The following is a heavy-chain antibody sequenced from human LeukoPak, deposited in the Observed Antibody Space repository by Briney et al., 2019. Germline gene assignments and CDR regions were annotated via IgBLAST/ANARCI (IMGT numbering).Heavy chain of an antibody. Sequence: RPGRSLRLSCAASGFTFSSYGMHWVRQAPGKGLEWVAVIWYDGSNKYHADSVKGRFTISRDNSKNTLYLQMNSLRAEDTAVYYCARDHSSGWYSDYFDYWGQGTLVTVSS. D-gene: IGHD6-19*01. V-gene: IGHV3-33*01. CDR3: ARDHSSGWYSDYFDY. CDR1: GFTFSSYG. CDR2: IWYDGSNK. J-gene: IGHJ4*02.